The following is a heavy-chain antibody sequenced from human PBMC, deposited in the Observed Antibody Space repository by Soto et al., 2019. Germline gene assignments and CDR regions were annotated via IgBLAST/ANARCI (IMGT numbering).Heavy chain of an antibody. J-gene: IGHJ5*02. D-gene: IGHD3-10*01. CDR1: GDTFTAYN. CDR3: ARVAPSGGSVPRFDP. V-gene: IGHV1-3*01. CDR2: INAGNGNT. Sequence: ASVKVSCKAFGDTFTAYNIHWLRQAPVQGLEWMGWINAGNGNTRSSRKFQGRVIITRDTSATTAYLEVDSLRSEDTAIYYCARVAPSGGSVPRFDPWGQGTLVTVS.